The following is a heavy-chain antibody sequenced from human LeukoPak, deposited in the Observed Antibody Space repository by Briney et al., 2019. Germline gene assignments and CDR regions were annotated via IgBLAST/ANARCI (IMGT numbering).Heavy chain of an antibody. Sequence: PSETLSLTCTVSGGSISSYYWSWLRQPPGKRLEWIGYIYYGGSTNYNPSLKSRVTISVDTSKNQFSLKLSSVTAADTAVYYCARTSSYAYYFDYWGQGTLVTVSS. CDR3: ARTSSYAYYFDY. J-gene: IGHJ4*02. CDR2: IYYGGST. V-gene: IGHV4-59*01. CDR1: GGSISSYY. D-gene: IGHD5-18*01.